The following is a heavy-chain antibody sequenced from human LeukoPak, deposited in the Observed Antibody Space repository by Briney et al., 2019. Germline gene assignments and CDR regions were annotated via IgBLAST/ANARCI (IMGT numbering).Heavy chain of an antibody. J-gene: IGHJ5*02. CDR3: VNSGAGILGWFDP. CDR1: GFTFSSYA. Sequence: PGGSLRLSCAASGFTFSSYAMSWVRQAPGKGLEWVSAISGSGGSTYYADSVKGRFTISRDDSKNTLYLQMNSLRVDDTAVYYCVNSGAGILGWFDPWGQGSVVTVSS. V-gene: IGHV3-23*01. CDR2: ISGSGGST. D-gene: IGHD1-26*01.